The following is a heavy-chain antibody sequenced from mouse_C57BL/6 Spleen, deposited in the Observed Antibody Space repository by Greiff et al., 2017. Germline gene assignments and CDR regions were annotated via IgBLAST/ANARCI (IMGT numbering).Heavy chain of an antibody. D-gene: IGHD3-2*02. V-gene: IGHV1-53*01. CDR3: ARVGGDSSGYWFDY. J-gene: IGHJ3*01. CDR1: GYTFTSYW. Sequence: VQLKQPGTELVKPGASVKLSCKASGYTFTSYWMHWVKQRPGQGLEWIGNINPSNGGTNYNEKFKSKATLTVDKSSSTAYMQLSSLTSEDSAVYYCARVGGDSSGYWFDYWGQGTLVTVSA. CDR2: INPSNGGT.